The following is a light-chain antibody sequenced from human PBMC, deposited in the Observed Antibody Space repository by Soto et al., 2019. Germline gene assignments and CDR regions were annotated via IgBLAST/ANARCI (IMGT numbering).Light chain of an antibody. CDR1: SSDVGSYNL. J-gene: IGLJ3*02. V-gene: IGLV2-23*01. CDR2: EGN. CDR3: CSYAGSSTWV. Sequence: QSALTQPASVSGSPGQSITISCTGTSSDVGSYNLVSWYQQHPGKAPTLMIYEGNERPSGVSNRFSGSKSGNTASLTISGLQAEDEADYYCCSYAGSSTWVFGGGTKLTVL.